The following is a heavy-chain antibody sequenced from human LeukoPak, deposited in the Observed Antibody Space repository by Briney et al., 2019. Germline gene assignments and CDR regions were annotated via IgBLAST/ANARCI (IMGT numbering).Heavy chain of an antibody. CDR2: IIPILGIA. CDR3: VRDVVPRFDP. Sequence: SVKVSCKASGGTFSSYAISWVRQAPGQGLEWMGRIIPILGIANYAQKFQGRVTITADKSTSTAYMELSSLRSEDTAVYYCVRDVVPRFDPWGQGTLVTVSS. D-gene: IGHD2-15*01. V-gene: IGHV1-69*04. CDR1: GGTFSSYA. J-gene: IGHJ5*02.